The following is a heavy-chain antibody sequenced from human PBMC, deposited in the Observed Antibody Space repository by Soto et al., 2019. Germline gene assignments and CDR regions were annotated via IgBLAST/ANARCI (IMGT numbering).Heavy chain of an antibody. D-gene: IGHD6-13*01. V-gene: IGHV3-23*01. CDR2: ISGSGGST. CDR1: GFTFSNYT. CDR3: AKDQGSSWYEIDY. J-gene: IGHJ4*02. Sequence: GGSLRLSCAASGFTFSNYTVTWVRQAPGKGLEWVSTISGSGGSTYYADSVKGRFTISRDNSKNTLYLQMNSLRAEDTAVYYCAKDQGSSWYEIDYWGQGTLVTVSS.